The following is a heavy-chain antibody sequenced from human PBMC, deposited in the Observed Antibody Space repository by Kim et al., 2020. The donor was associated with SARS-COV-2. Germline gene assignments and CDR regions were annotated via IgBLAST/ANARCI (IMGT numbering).Heavy chain of an antibody. Sequence: ASVKVSCKASGYTFTSYAMNWVRQAPGQGLEWMGWINTNTGNPTYAQGFTGRFVFSLDTSVSTAYLQISSLKAEDTAVYYCARGPRGARPDYYYGMDVWGQGTTVTVSS. D-gene: IGHD6-6*01. CDR1: GYTFTSYA. J-gene: IGHJ6*02. V-gene: IGHV7-4-1*02. CDR3: ARGPRGARPDYYYGMDV. CDR2: INTNTGNP.